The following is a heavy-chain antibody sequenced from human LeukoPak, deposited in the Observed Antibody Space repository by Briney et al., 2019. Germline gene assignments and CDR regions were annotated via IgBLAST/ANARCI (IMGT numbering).Heavy chain of an antibody. V-gene: IGHV4-30-4*01. D-gene: IGHD3-10*01. CDR3: ARDLGGTVVRGVISGWFDP. Sequence: SETLSLTCTVSGGSISSGDYYWSWIRQPPGKGLEWIGYIYYSGGTYYNPSLKSRVTISVDTSKNQFSLKLSSVTAADTAVYYCARDLGGTVVRGVISGWFDPWGQGTLVTVSS. CDR2: IYYSGGT. J-gene: IGHJ5*02. CDR1: GGSISSGDYY.